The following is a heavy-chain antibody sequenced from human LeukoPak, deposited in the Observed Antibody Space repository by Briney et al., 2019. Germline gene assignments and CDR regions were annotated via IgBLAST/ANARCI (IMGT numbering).Heavy chain of an antibody. J-gene: IGHJ6*03. CDR2: IYNSGST. CDR1: GGSISSSSYY. V-gene: IGHV4-39*07. CDR3: VRDQHDYYFFYMDV. Sequence: SETLSLTCTVSGGSISSSSYYWGWIRQPPGKGLEWIASIYNSGSTCYNPSLKSRATISVDTSKNQLSLKLSSVTAADTGVYYCVRDQHDYYFFYMDVWGKGTTATVSS.